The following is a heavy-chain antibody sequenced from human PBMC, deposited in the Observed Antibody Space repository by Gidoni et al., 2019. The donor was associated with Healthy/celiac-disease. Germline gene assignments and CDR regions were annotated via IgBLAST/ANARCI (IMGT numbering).Heavy chain of an antibody. Sequence: EVQLVESGGGLVQPGGSLRLSCAASGFTFSRCWMSWVRQAQGKGLGWVANIKQDGSEKYYVDSVKGRFTISRDNAKNSLYLQMNSLRAEDTAVYYCARTNYDFWSGYYHYYYGMDVWGQGTTVTVSS. CDR2: IKQDGSEK. CDR1: GFTFSRCW. V-gene: IGHV3-7*03. J-gene: IGHJ6*02. CDR3: ARTNYDFWSGYYHYYYGMDV. D-gene: IGHD3-3*01.